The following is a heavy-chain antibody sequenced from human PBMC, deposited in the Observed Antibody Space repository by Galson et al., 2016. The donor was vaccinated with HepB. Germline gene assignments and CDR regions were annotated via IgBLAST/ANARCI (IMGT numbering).Heavy chain of an antibody. CDR1: GFTFSGYG. CDR2: IWYDGSDK. CDR3: GGHGGNSA. D-gene: IGHD4-23*01. Sequence: SLRLSCAASGFTFSGYGMHWVRQAPGKGLEWVAMIWYDGSDKHYADSVKGRFTISREISKNTLYLEMNCLRAEDTAIYYCGGHGGNSAWGQGTLVTVSS. J-gene: IGHJ4*02. V-gene: IGHV3-33*01.